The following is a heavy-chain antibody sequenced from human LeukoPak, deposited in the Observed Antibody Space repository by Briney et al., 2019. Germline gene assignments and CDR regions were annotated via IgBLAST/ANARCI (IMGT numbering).Heavy chain of an antibody. J-gene: IGHJ6*02. V-gene: IGHV3-74*01. CDR1: GFTFSSYW. CDR2: ISWDGSRT. Sequence: QAGGSLRLSCAASGFTFSSYWMHWVRQAPGKGLVWVSRISWDGSRTNYADSVKGRFTISRDNAKNTLYLQMDSLRAEDTAVYYCAREGVYGGLDVWGQGTTVTVSS. CDR3: AREGVYGGLDV. D-gene: IGHD2-8*01.